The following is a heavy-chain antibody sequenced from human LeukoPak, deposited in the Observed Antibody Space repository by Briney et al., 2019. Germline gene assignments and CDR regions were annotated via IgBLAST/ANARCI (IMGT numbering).Heavy chain of an antibody. V-gene: IGHV1-69*13. CDR1: GGTFSSYA. J-gene: IGHJ4*02. D-gene: IGHD6-19*01. CDR3: ARDGGAVAGRFDY. CDR2: IIPIFGTA. Sequence: GASVTVSFKASGGTFSSYAISWVRQAPGQGLEWMGGIIPIFGTANYAQKFQGRVTITADESTSTAYMELSSLRSEDTAVYYCARDGGAVAGRFDYWGQGTLVTVSS.